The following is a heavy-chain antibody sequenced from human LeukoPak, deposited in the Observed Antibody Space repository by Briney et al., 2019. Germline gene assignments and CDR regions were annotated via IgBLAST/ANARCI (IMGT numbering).Heavy chain of an antibody. CDR1: GFTFSSYG. V-gene: IGHV3-33*01. D-gene: IGHD4-11*01. CDR2: IWSDGSNK. J-gene: IGHJ6*02. CDR3: ATTTPIEYYYYYGMDV. Sequence: PGGSLRLSCAASGFTFSSYGMHWVRQAPGKGLEWVAVIWSDGSNKHYADSARGRFTISRDNSKNTLYLQMNSLRAEDTAVYYCATTTPIEYYYYYGMDVWGQGTTVTVSS.